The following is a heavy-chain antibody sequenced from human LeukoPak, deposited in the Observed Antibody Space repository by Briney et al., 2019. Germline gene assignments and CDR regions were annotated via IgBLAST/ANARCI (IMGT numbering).Heavy chain of an antibody. Sequence: SETLPLTCAVSGGSSSSSNYYWGWLRQPPGKGLEWIGTTSYSVSTYYNPSLQSRVTMSVDTSQSHFSLKLSSVTAADTAVYYCARLSSTHLPDFWGQGILVTVSS. J-gene: IGHJ4*02. CDR1: GGSSSSSNYY. CDR2: TSYSVST. D-gene: IGHD6-13*01. V-gene: IGHV4-39*02. CDR3: ARLSSTHLPDF.